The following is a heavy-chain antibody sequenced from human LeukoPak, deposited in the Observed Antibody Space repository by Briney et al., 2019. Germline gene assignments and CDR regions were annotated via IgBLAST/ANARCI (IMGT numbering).Heavy chain of an antibody. J-gene: IGHJ4*02. Sequence: PGGSLRLSCAASGFTFSNYAMSWVRQAPGQGLELVSAISGSCISTYYADSVKGRFTISRDNSKNTLYLQMNSLGAEDTAVYYCAKKGARGLAAAGIDYWGQGTLVTVSS. CDR1: GFTFSNYA. CDR3: AKKGARGLAAAGIDY. V-gene: IGHV3-23*01. D-gene: IGHD6-13*01. CDR2: ISGSCIST.